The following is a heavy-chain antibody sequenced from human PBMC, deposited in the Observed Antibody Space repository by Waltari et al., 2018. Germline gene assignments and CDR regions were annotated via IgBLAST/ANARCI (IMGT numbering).Heavy chain of an antibody. CDR2: IYYSGST. CDR1: GGSISSYY. Sequence: QVQLQESGPGLVKPSETLSLTCTVSGGSISSYYWRWLRQPPGKGLEWIGYIYYSGSTNYNPSLKSRVTISVDTSKNQFSLKLSSVTAADTAVYYCARGGRVTTRLYYFDYWGQGTLVTVSS. D-gene: IGHD4-17*01. V-gene: IGHV4-59*01. J-gene: IGHJ4*02. CDR3: ARGGRVTTRLYYFDY.